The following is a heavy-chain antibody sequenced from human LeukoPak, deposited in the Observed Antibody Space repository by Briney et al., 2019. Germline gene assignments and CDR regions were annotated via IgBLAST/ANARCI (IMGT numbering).Heavy chain of an antibody. Sequence: SGTLSLTCAVSGGSISSGGFSWSWIRQPPGTGLEWIWYTYHSGSTYYNPSLKSRVTISVDRSKNQFSLKLSSVTAADTAVYYCASLLGYCSGGSCPGDVWGQGTTVTVSS. D-gene: IGHD2-15*01. CDR1: GGSISSGGFS. J-gene: IGHJ6*02. CDR3: ASLLGYCSGGSCPGDV. V-gene: IGHV4-30-2*01. CDR2: TYHSGST.